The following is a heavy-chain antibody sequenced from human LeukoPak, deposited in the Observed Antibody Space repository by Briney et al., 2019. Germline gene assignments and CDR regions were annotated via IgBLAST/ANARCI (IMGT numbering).Heavy chain of an antibody. CDR2: IRGKGFSDPP. J-gene: IGHJ5*02. CDR3: TVPQSGGNWFDP. Sequence: GGSLRLSCAASGFTFSDSAIHWVRQASGKGLEWVGRIRGKGFSDPPAYAASVKDRFTISRDDSESTAYLQMDSLKAEDTAVYYCTVPQSGGNWFDPWGPGTQVTVSS. D-gene: IGHD3-16*01. V-gene: IGHV3-73*01. CDR1: GFTFSDSA.